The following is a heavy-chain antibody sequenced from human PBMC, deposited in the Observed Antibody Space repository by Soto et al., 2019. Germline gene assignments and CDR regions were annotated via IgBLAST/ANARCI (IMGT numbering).Heavy chain of an antibody. V-gene: IGHV1-46*01. CDR2: INPSGGST. Sequence: ASVKVSCKASGYTFTSYYMHWVRQAPGQGLEWMGIINPSGGSTSYAQKFQGRVTMTRDTSTSTVYMELSSLRSEDTAVYYCARVRAVAGFYYYGMDVWGQGTTVTVSS. CDR3: ARVRAVAGFYYYGMDV. J-gene: IGHJ6*02. CDR1: GYTFTSYY. D-gene: IGHD6-19*01.